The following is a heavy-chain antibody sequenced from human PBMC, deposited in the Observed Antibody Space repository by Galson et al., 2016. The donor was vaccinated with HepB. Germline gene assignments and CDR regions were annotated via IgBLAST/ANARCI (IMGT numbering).Heavy chain of an antibody. D-gene: IGHD3-10*01. CDR1: GFTFSNFG. CDR3: ARHLVLPMVRGVSEY. J-gene: IGHJ4*02. V-gene: IGHV3-33*01. Sequence: SLRLSCAASGFTFSNFGMHWVRQAPGKGLEWVAVIWYDGSNKHYTNSVKGRFTISRDNSRNTLYLQMTSLRDDDTAVYYCARHLVLPMVRGVSEYWGQGTRVTVSS. CDR2: IWYDGSNK.